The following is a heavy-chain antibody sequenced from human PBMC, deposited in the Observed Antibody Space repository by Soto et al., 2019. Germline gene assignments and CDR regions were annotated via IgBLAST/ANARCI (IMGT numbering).Heavy chain of an antibody. D-gene: IGHD3-10*01. CDR3: EKDVEYGSGSDGMDV. Sequence: GGSLRLSCAASGFTFSSYGMHWVRQAPGKGLEWVAVISYDGSNKYYADSVKGRFTISRDNSKNTLYLQMNSLRAEDTAVYYCEKDVEYGSGSDGMDVWGQGTTVTVYS. CDR2: ISYDGSNK. J-gene: IGHJ6*02. CDR1: GFTFSSYG. V-gene: IGHV3-30*18.